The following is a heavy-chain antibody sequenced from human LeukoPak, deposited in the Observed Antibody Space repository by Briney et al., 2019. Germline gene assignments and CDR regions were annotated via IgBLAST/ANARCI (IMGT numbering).Heavy chain of an antibody. V-gene: IGHV3-7*04. D-gene: IGHD4-23*01. CDR3: ARVTVG. CDR2: IKQDGSEK. J-gene: IGHJ4*02. Sequence: GGSLRLSCAASGVTFSSYWMSCVRQAPGKGLEWVANIKQDGSEKYYVDSVKGRFTISRDNAKNSLYLQMNSLRAEDTAVYYCARVTVGCGQGTLVTVSS. CDR1: GVTFSSYW.